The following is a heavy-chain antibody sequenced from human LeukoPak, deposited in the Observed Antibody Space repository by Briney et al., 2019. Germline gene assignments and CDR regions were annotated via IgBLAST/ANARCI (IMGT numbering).Heavy chain of an antibody. D-gene: IGHD1-20*01. J-gene: IGHJ3*02. CDR2: ISSSSSYI. V-gene: IGHV3-21*01. Sequence: PGGSLRLSCAASGFTFSSYSMNWVRQAPGKGLEWVSSISSSSSYIYYADSVKGRFTISRDNAKNSLYLQMNSLRAEDTAVYYCARTYNWNGAAFDIWGQGTMVTVSS. CDR3: ARTYNWNGAAFDI. CDR1: GFTFSSYS.